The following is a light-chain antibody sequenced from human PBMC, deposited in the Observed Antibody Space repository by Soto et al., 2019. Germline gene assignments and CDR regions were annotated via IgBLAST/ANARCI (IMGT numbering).Light chain of an antibody. Sequence: QSALTQPRSVSGSPGQSVTISCTGTSGDVGGYNYVSWYQQYPDKAPKLIIYDVTKRPSGVPDRFSGSKSGNTASLTISGLQAEDEADYYCCSYAGSVTFLLFGGGTKVTVL. J-gene: IGLJ3*02. V-gene: IGLV2-11*01. CDR1: SGDVGGYNY. CDR3: CSYAGSVTFLL. CDR2: DVT.